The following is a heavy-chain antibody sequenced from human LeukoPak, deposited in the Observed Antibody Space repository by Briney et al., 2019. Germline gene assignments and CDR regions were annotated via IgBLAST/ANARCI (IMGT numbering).Heavy chain of an antibody. D-gene: IGHD5-18*01. CDR3: ANSGYVIGTAMVMDLFDY. J-gene: IGHJ4*02. Sequence: PGRSLRLSCAASGFTFSSYGMHWVRQAPGKGLEWVAVIWYDGSNKYYADSVKGRFTISRDNSKNTLYLQMNSLRAEDTAVYYCANSGYVIGTAMVMDLFDYWGQGTLVTVSS. V-gene: IGHV3-33*06. CDR2: IWYDGSNK. CDR1: GFTFSSYG.